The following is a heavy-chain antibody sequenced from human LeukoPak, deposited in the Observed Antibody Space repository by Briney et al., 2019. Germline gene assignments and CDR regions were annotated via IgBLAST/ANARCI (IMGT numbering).Heavy chain of an antibody. J-gene: IGHJ4*02. CDR1: GFTFSSYG. CDR3: AKDGSSHSWSYYFDY. Sequence: PGGSLRLSCAASGFTFSSYGMHWVRQAPGKGLEWVAFIRYDGSNKYYADSVKGRFTISRDNSKDTLYLQMNSLRAEDTAVYYCAKDGSSHSWSYYFDYWGQGTLVTVSS. D-gene: IGHD2-15*01. CDR2: IRYDGSNK. V-gene: IGHV3-30*02.